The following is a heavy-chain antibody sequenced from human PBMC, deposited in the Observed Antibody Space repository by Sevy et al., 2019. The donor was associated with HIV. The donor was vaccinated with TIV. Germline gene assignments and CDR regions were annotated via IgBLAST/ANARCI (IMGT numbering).Heavy chain of an antibody. CDR2: INDGGST. V-gene: IGHV3-23*01. Sequence: GGSLRLSCGASGFTFSNYAMSWVRQAPGKGPEWVSGINDGGSTYYADSVKGRFTISRDNSKKMVFLQMNSLRAEDTAVYYCASGDTTMITDLDYWGQGALVTVSS. J-gene: IGHJ4*02. CDR3: ASGDTTMITDLDY. D-gene: IGHD5-18*01. CDR1: GFTFSNYA.